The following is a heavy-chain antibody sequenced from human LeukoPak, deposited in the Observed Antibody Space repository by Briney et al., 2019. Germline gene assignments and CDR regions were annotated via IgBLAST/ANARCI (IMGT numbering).Heavy chain of an antibody. V-gene: IGHV1-69*05. D-gene: IGHD1-20*01. CDR2: IIPIFGTA. CDR3: ARDRSGEITGTPYYFDY. Sequence: SVKVSCKASGGTFSSYAISWVRQAPGQGLEWMGGIIPIFGTANYAQKFQGRVTITTDESTSTAYMELSSLRSEDTAVYYCARDRSGEITGTPYYFDYWGQGTLVTVSS. CDR1: GGTFSSYA. J-gene: IGHJ4*02.